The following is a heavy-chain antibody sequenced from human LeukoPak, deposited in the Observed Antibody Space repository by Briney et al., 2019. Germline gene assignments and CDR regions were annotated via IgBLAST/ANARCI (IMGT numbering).Heavy chain of an antibody. D-gene: IGHD6-19*01. J-gene: IGHJ6*02. CDR1: GFTFSTYS. Sequence: PGGSLRLSCAASGFTFSTYSMNWVRQAPGKGLEWVSSIRSGSSYIYYADSVKGRFTISRDNAKNSLYLQMNSLRAEDTAVYYCASLYSSGWYLYYYYGMDVWGQGTTVTVSS. CDR2: IRSGSSYI. V-gene: IGHV3-21*01. CDR3: ASLYSSGWYLYYYYGMDV.